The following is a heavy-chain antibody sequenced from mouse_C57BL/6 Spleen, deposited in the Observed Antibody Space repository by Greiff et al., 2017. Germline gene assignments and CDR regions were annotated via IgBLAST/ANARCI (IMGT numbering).Heavy chain of an antibody. V-gene: IGHV1-47*01. CDR3: ARRAYDGYYVPYFDY. CDR1: GYTFTTYP. Sequence: VQRVESGAELVKPGASVKMSCKASGYTFTTYPIEWMKQNHGKSLEWIGNFHPYNDDTKYNEKFKGKATLTVEKSSSTVYLELSRLTSDDSAVYYCARRAYDGYYVPYFDYWGQGTTLTVSS. D-gene: IGHD2-3*01. J-gene: IGHJ2*01. CDR2: FHPYNDDT.